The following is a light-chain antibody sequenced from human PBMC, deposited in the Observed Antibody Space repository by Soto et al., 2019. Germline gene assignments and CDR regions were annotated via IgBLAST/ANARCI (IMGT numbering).Light chain of an antibody. J-gene: IGKJ1*01. V-gene: IGKV3D-20*02. CDR2: GAS. Sequence: ETVLTQSPGTLSLSPGEIATLSCWASQSVGSGYLAWYQQKPGQAPRLLIFGASNRATGIPARFGGSGFGTDYTLTISSLEPEDFAVYYCQQRTKWRTFGQGIKV. CDR1: QSVGSGY. CDR3: QQRTKWRT.